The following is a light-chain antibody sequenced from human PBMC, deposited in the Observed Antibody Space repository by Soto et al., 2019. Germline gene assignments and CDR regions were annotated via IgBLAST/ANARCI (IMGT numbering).Light chain of an antibody. Sequence: EIVLTQSPGTLSLSPGERATLSCRASQSVSSSFLAWYQQKPGQAPRLLIYAASSRATGIPDRFSGSGSGTDFTLTISRLEPEDFAVYYCQQYGGPLSFGGGTKVELK. CDR2: AAS. V-gene: IGKV3-20*01. CDR3: QQYGGPLS. CDR1: QSVSSSF. J-gene: IGKJ4*01.